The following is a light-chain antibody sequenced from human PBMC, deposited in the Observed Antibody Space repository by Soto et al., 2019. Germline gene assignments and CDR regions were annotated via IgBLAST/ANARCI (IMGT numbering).Light chain of an antibody. CDR2: DNN. J-gene: IGLJ1*01. CDR1: SSKIGNNY. Sequence: QSVLTQPPSVSAAPGQKVTISCSGSSSKIGNNYVSWYQQLPGTAPKLLIYDNNKRPSGIPDRFSGSKSGTSATLGITGLQTGDEADYYCGTWDSSLSAYVLGTGTKLTVL. CDR3: GTWDSSLSAYV. V-gene: IGLV1-51*01.